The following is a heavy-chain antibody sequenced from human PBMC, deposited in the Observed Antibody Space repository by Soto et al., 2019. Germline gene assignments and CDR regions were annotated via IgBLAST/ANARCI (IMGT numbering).Heavy chain of an antibody. Sequence: SVNVSCKASGGTFSSYAISWVRQAPGQGLEWMGGIIPIFGTANYAQKFQGRVTITAEESTSTAYMELSSLRSEDTAVYYCARVPQIAARYYFEYWGKGKMVSVSS. V-gene: IGHV1-69*13. CDR3: ARVPQIAARYYFEY. CDR2: IIPIFGTA. CDR1: GGTFSSYA. D-gene: IGHD6-6*01. J-gene: IGHJ4*02.